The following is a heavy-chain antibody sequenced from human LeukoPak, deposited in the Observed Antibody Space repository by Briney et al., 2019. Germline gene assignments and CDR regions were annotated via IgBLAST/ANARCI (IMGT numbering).Heavy chain of an antibody. CDR1: GFTFGKYW. CDR2: IKLDGSEK. CDR3: AGATGYYYYGMDV. J-gene: IGHJ6*02. D-gene: IGHD2-8*02. V-gene: IGHV3-7*01. Sequence: GGSLRLSCVASGFTFGKYWMSWVRQAPGKGLEWVANIKLDGSEKNYVDSVKGRFTISRDNSKNTLYLQMNSLRAEDTAVYYCAGATGYYYYGMDVWGQGTTVTVSS.